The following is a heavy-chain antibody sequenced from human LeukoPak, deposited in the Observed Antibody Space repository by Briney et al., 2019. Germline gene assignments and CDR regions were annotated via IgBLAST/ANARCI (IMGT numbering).Heavy chain of an antibody. CDR3: ARDHYDFWSGYYRGYYYYGMDV. CDR2: ISGSGGST. J-gene: IGHJ6*02. V-gene: IGHV3-23*01. Sequence: AGGSLRLSCAASGFTFSSYAMSWVRQAPGKGLEWVSAISGSGGSTYYADSVKGRFTISRDNSKNTLYLQMNSLRAEDTAVYYCARDHYDFWSGYYRGYYYYGMDVWGQGTTVTVSS. CDR1: GFTFSSYA. D-gene: IGHD3-3*01.